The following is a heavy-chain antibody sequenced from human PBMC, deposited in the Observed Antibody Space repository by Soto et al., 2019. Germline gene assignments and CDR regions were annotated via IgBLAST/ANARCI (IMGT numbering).Heavy chain of an antibody. CDR2: IIPIFGTA. J-gene: IGHJ4*02. D-gene: IGHD6-19*01. Sequence: QVQLVQSGAEVKKPGSSVKVSCKASGGTFSSYAISWVRQAPGQGLEWMGGIIPIFGTANYAQKFQGRVTITADETTSAAYMELGSLRSEDPAVYYCAGPPSESSSVLAVASSYYFDYWGQGTLVTVSS. CDR3: AGPPSESSSVLAVASSYYFDY. CDR1: GGTFSSYA. V-gene: IGHV1-69*01.